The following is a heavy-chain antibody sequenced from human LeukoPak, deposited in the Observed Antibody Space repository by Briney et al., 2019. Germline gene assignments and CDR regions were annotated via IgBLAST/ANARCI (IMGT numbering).Heavy chain of an antibody. V-gene: IGHV3-30*18. J-gene: IGHJ4*02. D-gene: IGHD3-16*02. CDR2: ISYDGSNK. CDR1: GFTFSSYG. Sequence: PGGSLRLSCAASGFTFSSYGIHWVRQAPGKGLEWVAVISYDGSNKYYADSVKGRFTISRDNSKNTLYLQMNSLRAEDTAVYYCAKVRGDYVWGSYQDYWGQGTLVTVSS. CDR3: AKVRGDYVWGSYQDY.